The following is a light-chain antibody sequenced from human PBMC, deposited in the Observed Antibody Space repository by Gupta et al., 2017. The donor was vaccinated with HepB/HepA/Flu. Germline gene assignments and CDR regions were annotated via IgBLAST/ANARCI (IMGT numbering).Light chain of an antibody. Sequence: DILMTQSPSSLSASVGDRVTITCQASQDISNYLNWYQQKPGKAPKLLIYDASNLETGVPSRFSGSGSGTDFTFTISSLQPEDIATYYCQQYDNLPITFGQGTXLEIK. CDR1: QDISNY. CDR3: QQYDNLPIT. CDR2: DAS. J-gene: IGKJ5*01. V-gene: IGKV1-33*01.